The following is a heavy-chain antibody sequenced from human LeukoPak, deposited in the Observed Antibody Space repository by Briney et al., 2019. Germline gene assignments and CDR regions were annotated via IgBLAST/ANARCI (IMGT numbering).Heavy chain of an antibody. Sequence: GASVKVSCKASGYIFDIHAIIWVRQAPGQGLEFLGWISTNTGNPTYAQGFTGRFVFSLDTSVSTAYLQIRSLKAEDSAVYYCARDYTLTVGTTSYFRHWGQGTRVTVSS. CDR3: ARDYTLTVGTTSYFRH. J-gene: IGHJ1*01. CDR2: ISTNTGNP. CDR1: GYIFDIHA. V-gene: IGHV7-4-1*01. D-gene: IGHD1-7*01.